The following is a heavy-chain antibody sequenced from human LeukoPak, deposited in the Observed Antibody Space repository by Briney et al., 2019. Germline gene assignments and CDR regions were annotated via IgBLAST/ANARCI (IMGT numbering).Heavy chain of an antibody. CDR3: ARVDTAMAISYYYYYMDV. D-gene: IGHD5-18*01. CDR1: GGPISSYY. V-gene: IGHV4-59*01. Sequence: PSETLSLTCTVSGGPISSYYWSWLRQPPGKGLEWIGYIYYSGSTNYNPSLKSRVTISVDTSKNQFSLKLSSVTAADTAVYYCARVDTAMAISYYYYYMDVWGKGTTVTVSS. J-gene: IGHJ6*03. CDR2: IYYSGST.